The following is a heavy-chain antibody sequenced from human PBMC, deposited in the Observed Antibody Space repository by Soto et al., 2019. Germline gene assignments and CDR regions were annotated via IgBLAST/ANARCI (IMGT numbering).Heavy chain of an antibody. D-gene: IGHD3-10*01. CDR2: ISGSGGST. Sequence: AGGSLRLSCAASGFTFSSYAMSWVRQAPGKGLEWVSAISGSGGSTYYADSVKGRFTISRDNSNNALYLQMNSLRAEDTAVYYCAKAGTFNYYYGMDVWGQGTTVTVSS. CDR1: GFTFSSYA. CDR3: AKAGTFNYYYGMDV. J-gene: IGHJ6*02. V-gene: IGHV3-23*01.